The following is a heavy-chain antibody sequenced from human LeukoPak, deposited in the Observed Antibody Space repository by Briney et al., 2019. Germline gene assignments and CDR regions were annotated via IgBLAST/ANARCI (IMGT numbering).Heavy chain of an antibody. CDR1: GFTFNTYA. Sequence: HAGGSLRLSCAASGFTFNTYAMHWVRQAPGKGLEWVAVVWYDGSDTYYGGSVKGRFTISRDNSKNTLYLQMNSLRGEDTAVYYCARGGSTRCYFDYWGQGTLVTVSS. CDR3: ARGGSTRCYFDY. D-gene: IGHD6-13*01. CDR2: VWYDGSDT. J-gene: IGHJ4*02. V-gene: IGHV3-33*01.